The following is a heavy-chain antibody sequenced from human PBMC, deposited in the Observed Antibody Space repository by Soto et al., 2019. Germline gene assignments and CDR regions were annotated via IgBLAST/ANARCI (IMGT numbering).Heavy chain of an antibody. CDR1: GFSLSTSGVG. D-gene: IGHD7-27*01. CDR3: AHSLIPNWGSRGSFDY. V-gene: IGHV2-5*02. J-gene: IGHJ4*02. Sequence: QITLKESGPTLVKPTQTLTLTCTFSGFSLSTSGVGVGWIRQPPGKALEWLALIYWDDDKRYSPSLKSRLTITKDTSKSQVVLTMTNMDPVDTATYYCAHSLIPNWGSRGSFDYWGQGTLFTVSS. CDR2: IYWDDDK.